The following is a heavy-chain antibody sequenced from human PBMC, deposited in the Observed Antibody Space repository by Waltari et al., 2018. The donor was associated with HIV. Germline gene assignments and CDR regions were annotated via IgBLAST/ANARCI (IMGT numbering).Heavy chain of an antibody. D-gene: IGHD4-17*01. J-gene: IGHJ4*02. CDR3: ARSNSNYGDYVGYFDY. V-gene: IGHV1-69*01. CDR1: GGTFSSYA. Sequence: QVQLVQSGAEVKKPGSSVKVSCKASGGTFSSYAISWVRQAHGKGLEWMGGVIPIFGTANYAQKFQGRVTITADESTSTAYMELSSLRSEDTAVYYCARSNSNYGDYVGYFDYWGQGTLVTVSS. CDR2: VIPIFGTA.